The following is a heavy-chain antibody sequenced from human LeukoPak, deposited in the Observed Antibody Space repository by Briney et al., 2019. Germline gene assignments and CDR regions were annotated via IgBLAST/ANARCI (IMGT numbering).Heavy chain of an antibody. CDR3: ARLGWSYYFDY. CDR1: GFIVSSNY. D-gene: IGHD2-15*01. CDR2: IYSGDST. Sequence: VGSLRLSCAASGFIVSSNYMSWVRQAPGKGLEWVSVIYSGDSTYYGDSVKGRFTISRDNSKNTLYLQMNSLTAEDTAVYYCARLGWSYYFDYWGRGILVTVSS. V-gene: IGHV3-53*01. J-gene: IGHJ4*02.